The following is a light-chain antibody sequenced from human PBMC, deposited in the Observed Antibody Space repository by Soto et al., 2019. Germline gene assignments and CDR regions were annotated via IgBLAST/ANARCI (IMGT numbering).Light chain of an antibody. CDR3: QQSSSTPPWT. CDR1: QNINNY. V-gene: IGKV1-33*01. J-gene: IGKJ1*01. Sequence: IQMTKSPSSLSASVGDRVTITCQASQNINNYLNWYQQKPGRAPKLLIYDASNLEAGVPSRFRGSGSGTDFTFTISSLQPEDFATYFCQQSSSTPPWTFGQGTNVDI. CDR2: DAS.